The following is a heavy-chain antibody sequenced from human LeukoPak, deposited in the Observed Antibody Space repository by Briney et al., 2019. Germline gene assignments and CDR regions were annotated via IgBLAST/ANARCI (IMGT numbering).Heavy chain of an antibody. CDR1: GGSISSSSYY. CDR2: IYYSGST. CDR3: ARLGYYYDSSAKGAFDY. D-gene: IGHD3-22*01. J-gene: IGHJ4*02. Sequence: PSETLSLTCTVSGGSISSSSYYWGWIRLPPGKGLEWIGSIYYSGSTYNNPSLKSRVTISVDTSKNQSSLKLSSVTAADTAVYYCARLGYYYDSSAKGAFDYWGQGTLVTVPS. V-gene: IGHV4-39*01.